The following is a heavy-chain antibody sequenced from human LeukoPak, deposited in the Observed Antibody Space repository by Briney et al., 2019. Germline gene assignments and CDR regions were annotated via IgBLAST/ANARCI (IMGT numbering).Heavy chain of an antibody. V-gene: IGHV3-74*01. D-gene: IGHD3-10*01. CDR2: INSDGSNT. Sequence: GGSLRLSCAGSGFTFSDYWMHWARQAPGKGLVWVSHINSDGSNTNYADSVKGRFTISRDNAENTLYLEMNSLRPEDTAVYFCVRDKLWFGEAGWGQGTLVTVSS. CDR3: VRDKLWFGEAG. CDR1: GFTFSDYW. J-gene: IGHJ4*02.